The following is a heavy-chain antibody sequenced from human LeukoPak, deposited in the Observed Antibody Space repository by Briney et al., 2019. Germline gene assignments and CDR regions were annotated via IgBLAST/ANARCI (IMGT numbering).Heavy chain of an antibody. V-gene: IGHV4-4*07. CDR2: IYTSGST. D-gene: IGHD6-13*01. J-gene: IGHJ6*02. Sequence: SETLSLTCTVSGGSISSYYWSWIRQPPGKGLEWIGRIYTSGSTDYNPSLKSRVTMSVDTSKNQFSLKLSSVTAADTAVYYCARDLRVAAAGNYYYYGMDVWGQGTTVTVSS. CDR1: GGSISSYY. CDR3: ARDLRVAAAGNYYYYGMDV.